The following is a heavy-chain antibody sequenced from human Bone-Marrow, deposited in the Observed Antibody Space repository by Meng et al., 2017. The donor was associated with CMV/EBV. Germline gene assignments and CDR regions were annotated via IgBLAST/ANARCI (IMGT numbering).Heavy chain of an antibody. CDR3: ASYGGNPIFRAFDI. D-gene: IGHD4-23*01. V-gene: IGHV3-11*01. J-gene: IGHJ3*02. CDR2: ISSSGSTI. CDR1: GFTCSDYY. Sequence: GGSLRLSCAASGFTCSDYYMSWIRQAPGKGLEWVSYISSSGSTIYYADSVKGRFTISRDNAKNSLYLQMNSLRAEDTAVYYRASYGGNPIFRAFDIWGQETMVTVSS.